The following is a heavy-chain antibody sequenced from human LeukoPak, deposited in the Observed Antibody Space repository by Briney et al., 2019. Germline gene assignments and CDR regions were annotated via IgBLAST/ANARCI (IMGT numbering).Heavy chain of an antibody. CDR3: ARLWMRDYYYGMDV. D-gene: IGHD5-12*01. V-gene: IGHV3-53*04. CDR2: IYSGGST. CDR1: GFTVSSNY. Sequence: GGSLRLSCAASGFTVSSNYMSWVRQAPGKGLERVSVIYSGGSTYYADSVKGRFTISRHNSKNTLYLQMNSLRAEDTAVYYCARLWMRDYYYGMDVWGQGTTVTVSS. J-gene: IGHJ6*02.